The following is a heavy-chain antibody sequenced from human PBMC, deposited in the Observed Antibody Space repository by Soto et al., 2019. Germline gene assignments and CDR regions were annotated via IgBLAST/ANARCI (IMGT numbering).Heavy chain of an antibody. D-gene: IGHD2-15*01. V-gene: IGHV3-11*06. CDR3: VRGGGGGLFDP. CDR2: ISPGSRYP. Sequence: AGGSLRLSCAGSCFTFVDSYMSWIRQAPGKGLEWLSYISPGSRYPAYADSVKGRFTISRDNAKRSLYLQMMSLTAEDTAIYYCVRGGGGGLFDPWGQGTMVTVSS. J-gene: IGHJ5*02. CDR1: CFTFVDSY.